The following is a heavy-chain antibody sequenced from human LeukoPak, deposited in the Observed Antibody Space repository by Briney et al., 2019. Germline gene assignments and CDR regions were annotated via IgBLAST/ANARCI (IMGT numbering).Heavy chain of an antibody. V-gene: IGHV1-18*01. CDR2: ISAYNGNT. CDR3: ARDRPNYYGSGSLQAFDI. Sequence: ASVKVSCKASGYTFTSYGISWVRQAPGQGLEWMGWISAYNGNTNYAQKLQGRVTMTTDTSTSTAYMELRSLRSDDTAVYYCARDRPNYYGSGSLQAFDIWGQGTMVTVSS. J-gene: IGHJ3*02. CDR1: GYTFTSYG. D-gene: IGHD3-10*01.